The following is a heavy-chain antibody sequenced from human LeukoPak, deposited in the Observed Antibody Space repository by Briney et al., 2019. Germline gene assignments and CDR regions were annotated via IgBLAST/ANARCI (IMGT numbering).Heavy chain of an antibody. CDR3: ARDTYYYGSGSTEDAFDI. V-gene: IGHV3-21*01. CDR1: GFTFSSYS. Sequence: GGSLRLSCAASGFTFSSYSMNWVRQAPGKGLEWVSSISSSSSYIYYADSVKGRFTISRDNAKNSLYLQMNSLRAADTAVYYCARDTYYYGSGSTEDAFDIWGQGTMVTVSS. J-gene: IGHJ3*02. CDR2: ISSSSSYI. D-gene: IGHD3-10*01.